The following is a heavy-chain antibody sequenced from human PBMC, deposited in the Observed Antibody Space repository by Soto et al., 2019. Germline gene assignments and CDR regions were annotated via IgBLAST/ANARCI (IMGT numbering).Heavy chain of an antibody. CDR2: MEWDDES. J-gene: IGHJ4*01. D-gene: IGHD1-26*01. CDR1: GFSLTTRGMS. CDR3: ARAYSGNYYSFDF. Sequence: SGPTLVNPTQTLTLTCTFSGFSLTTRGMSVTWIRQPPGKALEWLARMEWDDESFYSTSLRTRLTVSKDTSKNQVVLTMTNMDPADTATYYCARAYSGNYYSFDFWGHGTLVTVSS. V-gene: IGHV2-70*04.